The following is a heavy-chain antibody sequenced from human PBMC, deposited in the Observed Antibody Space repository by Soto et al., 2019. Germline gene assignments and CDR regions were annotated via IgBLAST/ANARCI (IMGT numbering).Heavy chain of an antibody. V-gene: IGHV3-74*01. CDR1: VFTFSSYW. D-gene: IGHD3-10*01. Sequence: GGSLRLSCAASVFTFSSYWMHWVRQAPGKGLVWVSRINSDGSSTSYADSVKGRFTISRDNAKNTLYLQMNSLRAEDTAVYYCVKDRSGYYGSGSFSFNMDVWGKGTTVTVS. CDR2: INSDGSST. J-gene: IGHJ6*03. CDR3: VKDRSGYYGSGSFSFNMDV.